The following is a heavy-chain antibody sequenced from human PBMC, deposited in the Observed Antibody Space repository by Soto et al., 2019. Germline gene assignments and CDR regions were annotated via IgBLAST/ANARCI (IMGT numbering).Heavy chain of an antibody. CDR1: GFTFSSFC. V-gene: IGHV3-33*01. D-gene: IGHD3-3*01. CDR3: SLNASYYSLWSGYYTSRKGMDV. J-gene: IGHJ6*02. Sequence: AGGSLRLSCAASGFTFSSFCIHWVRQAPGKGLEWVSLIWYDGSKKSYGDSVKGRFTISRDNSRNTVYLQMNSLRADDTAVYYFSLNASYYSLWSGYYTSRKGMDVWGQGTTVTVSS. CDR2: IWYDGSKK.